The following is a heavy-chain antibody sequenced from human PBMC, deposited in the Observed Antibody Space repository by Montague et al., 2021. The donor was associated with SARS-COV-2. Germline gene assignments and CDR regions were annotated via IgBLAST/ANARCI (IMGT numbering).Heavy chain of an antibody. CDR2: ISYDGSNK. Sequence: SLRLSCAASGFTFSSYAMHLFRQAPVKGLEWVAVISYDGSNKYYSDSVKVRFTISRDNSKNMLYLQMNSLRAEDTAVYYCARGTGISSGWFDYWGQGTLVTVSS. D-gene: IGHD6-19*01. J-gene: IGHJ4*02. CDR3: ARGTGISSGWFDY. V-gene: IGHV3-30-3*01. CDR1: GFTFSSYA.